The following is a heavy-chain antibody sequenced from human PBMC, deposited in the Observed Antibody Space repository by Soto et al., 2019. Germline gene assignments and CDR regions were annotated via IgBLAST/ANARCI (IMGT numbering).Heavy chain of an antibody. D-gene: IGHD3-16*01. J-gene: IGHJ4*02. CDR2: IYNSGNT. V-gene: IGHV4-31*03. Sequence: SQTLSLTCTVSGGPISSGDYYWSWIRQHPGKGLEWIGYIYNSGNTFYNPSLESRVSMSVDTSKNQFSLRLTSVSVADTAVYYCASPRWGSRAFSDYCGQGTLVPVSS. CDR1: GGPISSGDYY. CDR3: ASPRWGSRAFSDY.